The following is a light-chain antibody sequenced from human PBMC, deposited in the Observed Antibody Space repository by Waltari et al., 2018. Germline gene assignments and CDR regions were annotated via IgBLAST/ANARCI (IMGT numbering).Light chain of an antibody. CDR1: NIGTKN. CDR3: QVWDSRSEVV. CDR2: YDD. Sequence: SYVLTQPPSVSVAPGKTADITCGGDNIGTKNVHWYQQKPGQAPVLVIYYDDDRPSGTPERFSGSNSGHTATLTISRVDAGDEADYYCQVWDSRSEVVFGGGTRLTVL. J-gene: IGLJ2*01. V-gene: IGLV3-21*04.